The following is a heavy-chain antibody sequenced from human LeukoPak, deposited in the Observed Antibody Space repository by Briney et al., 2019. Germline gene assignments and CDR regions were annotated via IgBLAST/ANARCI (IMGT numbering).Heavy chain of an antibody. CDR1: GGSFSGYY. CDR2: INHSGST. Sequence: PSETLSLTCAVYGGSFSGYYWSWIRQPPGKGLEWIGEINHSGSTNYNPSLKSRVTISVDMSKNQFSLKLSSVTAADTAVYYCARRKYSSAWYWFDPWGQGTLVTVSS. CDR3: ARRKYSSAWYWFDP. V-gene: IGHV4-34*01. J-gene: IGHJ5*02. D-gene: IGHD6-19*01.